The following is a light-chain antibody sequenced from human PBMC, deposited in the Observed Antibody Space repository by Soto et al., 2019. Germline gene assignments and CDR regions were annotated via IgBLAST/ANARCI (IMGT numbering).Light chain of an antibody. Sequence: EIVLTQSTGTLSLSPGERATLSCRASQSVSSYLAWYQQKPGQAPRLLIYDASTRATGISARFSGSGSGTDFTLTIISLEPEDFAVYYCQQRSNWPVTFGQGTKVEVK. CDR3: QQRSNWPVT. J-gene: IGKJ1*01. CDR2: DAS. V-gene: IGKV3-11*01. CDR1: QSVSSY.